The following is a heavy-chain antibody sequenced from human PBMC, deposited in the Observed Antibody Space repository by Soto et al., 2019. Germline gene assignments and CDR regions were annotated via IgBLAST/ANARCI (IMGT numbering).Heavy chain of an antibody. CDR3: ARVGGGLASLGYYGMDV. CDR1: GYTFIGYY. J-gene: IGHJ6*02. D-gene: IGHD3-10*01. V-gene: IGHV1-2*04. CDR2: INPNSGGT. Sequence: ASVKVSCKASGYTFIGYYIHWVRQAPGQGLEWMGWINPNSGGTNYAQRCQGWVTMTRDRSISTAYMELRRLKSDDTAVYYCARVGGGLASLGYYGMDVWGQGTTVTVSS.